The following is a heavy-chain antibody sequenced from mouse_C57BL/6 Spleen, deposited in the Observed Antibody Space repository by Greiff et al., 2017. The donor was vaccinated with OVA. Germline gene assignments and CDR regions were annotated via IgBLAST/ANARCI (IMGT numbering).Heavy chain of an antibody. CDR1: GFTFSDYY. CDR3: ARDDWFAY. J-gene: IGHJ3*01. Sequence: DVKLVESEGGLVQPGSSMKLSCKASGFTFSDYYMAWVRQVPEKGLEWVANINYDGSSTYYLDSLKSRFIISRDNAKNILYLQMSSLKSEDTATYYCARDDWFAYWGQGTLVTVSA. CDR2: INYDGSST. V-gene: IGHV5-16*01.